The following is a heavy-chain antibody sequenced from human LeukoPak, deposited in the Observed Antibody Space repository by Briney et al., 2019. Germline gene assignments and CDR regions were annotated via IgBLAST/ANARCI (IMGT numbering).Heavy chain of an antibody. J-gene: IGHJ4*02. Sequence: ETLXXTXAVYGGSFSGYYCSWIRQPPGKGLEWIGEINQSGSTNYNPSLKSRITISVDTSKNQLSLKLSSVTAADTAVYYCVRTHYEXGDDYWGQGTLVTVSS. CDR1: GGSFSGYY. V-gene: IGHV4-34*01. CDR3: VRTHYEXGDDY. D-gene: IGHD4-17*01. CDR2: INQSGST.